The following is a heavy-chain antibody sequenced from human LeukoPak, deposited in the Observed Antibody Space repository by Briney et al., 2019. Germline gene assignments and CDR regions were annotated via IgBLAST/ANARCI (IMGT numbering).Heavy chain of an antibody. Sequence: PSETLSLTWTASGGFISSYFWSWIRPPRGKGLGLIGYIYYSGTTNYNPSLKSRVTISVDTSKNQSSLKLSSVTAADTAVDYCARGVDIAAAQYGYWGQGTLVTVSS. J-gene: IGHJ4*02. CDR1: GGFISSYF. V-gene: IGHV4-59*01. D-gene: IGHD6-13*01. CDR3: ARGVDIAAAQYGY. CDR2: IYYSGTT.